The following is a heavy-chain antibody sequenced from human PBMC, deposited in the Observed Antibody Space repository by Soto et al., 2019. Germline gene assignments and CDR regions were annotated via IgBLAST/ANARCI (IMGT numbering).Heavy chain of an antibody. V-gene: IGHV3-23*01. CDR3: AKDLGSPTVVTPELEFDY. CDR2: IGSGGST. CDR1: GFTFSSYA. D-gene: IGHD4-17*01. Sequence: GGSLRLSCAASGFTFSSYAMTWVRQAPGKGLEWVSAIGSGGSTYYADSVKGRFTISRDNSRNTLYLQMNSLRADDTAVYYCAKDLGSPTVVTPELEFDYWGQGTLVTVSS. J-gene: IGHJ4*02.